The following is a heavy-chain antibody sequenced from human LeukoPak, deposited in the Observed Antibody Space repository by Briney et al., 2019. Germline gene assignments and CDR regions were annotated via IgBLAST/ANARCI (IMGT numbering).Heavy chain of an antibody. CDR1: GFTFSSYW. Sequence: GGSLRLSCAASGFTFSSYWMSWVRQAPGKGLEWVSYISSSGSTIYYADSVKGRFTISRNNAKNSLYLQMNSLRAEDTAVYYCARESRPEDFDSKPFDYWGQGTLVTVSS. D-gene: IGHD3-9*01. CDR2: ISSSGSTI. J-gene: IGHJ4*02. V-gene: IGHV3-48*04. CDR3: ARESRPEDFDSKPFDY.